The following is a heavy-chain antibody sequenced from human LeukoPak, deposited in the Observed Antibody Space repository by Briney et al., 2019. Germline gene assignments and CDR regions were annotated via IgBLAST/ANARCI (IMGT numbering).Heavy chain of an antibody. CDR1: GYTLTELS. D-gene: IGHD3-22*01. CDR2: LDPEDGET. V-gene: IGHV1-24*01. Sequence: ASVKVSCKVSGYTLTELSMHWVRQAPGKGLEWMGGLDPEDGETIYAQKFQGRVTMTEDTSTDTAYMELSSLRSEDTAVYYCATATYYYDSSGYPDYWGQGTLVTVSS. CDR3: ATATYYYDSSGYPDY. J-gene: IGHJ4*02.